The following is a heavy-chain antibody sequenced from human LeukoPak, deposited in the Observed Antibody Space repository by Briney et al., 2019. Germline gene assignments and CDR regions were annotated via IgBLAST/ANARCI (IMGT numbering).Heavy chain of an antibody. CDR1: GFSFISYG. Sequence: GGSLRLSCAASGFSFISYGMHWVRQAPGKGLEWVGVISDDGRNKKYADSVKGRFTISRDNSKDTLYLQMNSLRDEDTAVYYCAKRPSDCGDYVTYFDYWGQGTLVTVSS. CDR2: ISDDGRNK. V-gene: IGHV3-30*18. J-gene: IGHJ4*02. D-gene: IGHD4-17*01. CDR3: AKRPSDCGDYVTYFDY.